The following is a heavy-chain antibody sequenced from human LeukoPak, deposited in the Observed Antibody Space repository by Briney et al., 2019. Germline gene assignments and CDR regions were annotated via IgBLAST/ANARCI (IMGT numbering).Heavy chain of an antibody. CDR3: ARGSYVGPTSGYFDY. D-gene: IGHD1-26*01. V-gene: IGHV4-31*11. Sequence: SETLSLTCAVYGGSFSGYYWSWIRQHPGKGLECIGYIYYSGGTYYNPSLKSRVTISVDTSKNQFSLKLSSVTAADTAVYYCARGSYVGPTSGYFDYWGQGTLVTVSS. J-gene: IGHJ4*02. CDR2: IYYSGGT. CDR1: GGSFSGYY.